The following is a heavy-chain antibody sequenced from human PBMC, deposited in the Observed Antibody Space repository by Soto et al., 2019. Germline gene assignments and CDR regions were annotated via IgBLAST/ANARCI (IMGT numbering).Heavy chain of an antibody. D-gene: IGHD3-10*01. Sequence: GESLKISCKGSGYSFTSYWIGWVRQIPGKGLECMGIIYVGDSDTRYSPSFQGQVTISADRSTSTAYLQWSSLKASDTAIYYCARGLTSTYRGTFDYWGQGTQVTVSS. V-gene: IGHV5-51*01. CDR1: GYSFTSYW. J-gene: IGHJ4*02. CDR2: IYVGDSDT. CDR3: ARGLTSTYRGTFDY.